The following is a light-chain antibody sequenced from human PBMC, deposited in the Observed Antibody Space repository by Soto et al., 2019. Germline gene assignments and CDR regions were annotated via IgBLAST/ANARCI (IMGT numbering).Light chain of an antibody. CDR3: QQYGSSRTWT. Sequence: EIVLTQSPGTLSLSPGERATLSCRASQSVSNNYLAWYQQKPGQAPRLLIYGASNRATGIPDRFSGSGSGTEFTLTISSLQSEDFAVYYCQQYGSSRTWTFGQGTKVDI. CDR2: GAS. V-gene: IGKV3-20*01. CDR1: QSVSNNY. J-gene: IGKJ1*01.